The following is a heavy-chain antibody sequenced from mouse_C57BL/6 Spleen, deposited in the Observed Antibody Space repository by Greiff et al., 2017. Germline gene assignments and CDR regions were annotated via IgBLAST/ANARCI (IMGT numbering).Heavy chain of an antibody. CDR3: ARSLRPYAMDY. CDR2: IYPGDGDT. CDR1: GYAFSSYW. D-gene: IGHD2-12*01. Sequence: VQLQQSGAELVKPGASVKISCKASGYAFSSYWMNWVKQRPGKGLEWIGQIYPGDGDTNYNGKFKGKATLTADKSSSTAYMQLSSLTSEDSAVYFCARSLRPYAMDYWGQGTSVTVSS. V-gene: IGHV1-80*01. J-gene: IGHJ4*01.